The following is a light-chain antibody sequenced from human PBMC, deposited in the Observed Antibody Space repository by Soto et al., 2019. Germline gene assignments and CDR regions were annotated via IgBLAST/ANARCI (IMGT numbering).Light chain of an antibody. CDR2: DAS. CDR1: QNINNY. V-gene: IGKV1-33*01. Sequence: DIQMTQSPSSLSASVGDRVTITCQASQNINNYLNWYQQKPGRAPKLLIYDASNLEAGVPSRFRGSGSGTEYTFTINSLQPEDIATYYCQQYENFPLTFGGGTKVEI. J-gene: IGKJ4*01. CDR3: QQYENFPLT.